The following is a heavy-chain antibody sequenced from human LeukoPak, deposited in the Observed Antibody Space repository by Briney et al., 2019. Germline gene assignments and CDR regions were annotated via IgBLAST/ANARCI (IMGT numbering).Heavy chain of an antibody. CDR1: GFTLSSYA. Sequence: GGSLRLSCAASGFTLSSYAMHWVRQAPGKGLEWVAVISYDGSNKYYADSVKGRFTISRDNSKNTLYLQMNSLRAEDTAVYYCARTTAGAFDIWGQGTMVTVSS. CDR2: ISYDGSNK. J-gene: IGHJ3*02. CDR3: ARTTAGAFDI. V-gene: IGHV3-30-3*01. D-gene: IGHD4-17*01.